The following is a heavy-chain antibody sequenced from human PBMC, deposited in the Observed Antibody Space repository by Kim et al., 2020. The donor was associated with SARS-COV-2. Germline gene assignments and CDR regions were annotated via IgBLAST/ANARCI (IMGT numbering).Heavy chain of an antibody. Sequence: SGPTLVKPTQTLTLTCTFSGFSLSTSGVGVGWIRRPPGKALEWLALIYWDDDKRYSPSLKSRLTITKDTSKNQVVLTMTNMDPVDTATYYCAHTPRAITMVRGVVNWFDPWGQGTLVTVSS. CDR3: AHTPRAITMVRGVVNWFDP. V-gene: IGHV2-5*02. CDR2: IYWDDDK. CDR1: GFSLSTSGVG. D-gene: IGHD3-10*01. J-gene: IGHJ5*02.